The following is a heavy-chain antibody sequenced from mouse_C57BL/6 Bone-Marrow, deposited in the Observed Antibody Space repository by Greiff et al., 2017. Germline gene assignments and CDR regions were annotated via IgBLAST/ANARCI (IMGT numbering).Heavy chain of an antibody. J-gene: IGHJ4*01. CDR1: GYTFTSYW. D-gene: IGHD2-4*01. V-gene: IGHV1-69*01. CDR2: IDPSDSYT. CDR3: ARSPYYDYEYYYAMDN. Sequence: QVQLQQPGAELVMPGASVKLSCKASGYTFTSYWMHWVKQRPGQGLEWIGEIDPSDSYTNYNQKFKGKSTLTVDKSSSTAYMQLSSLTSEDSAVYYCARSPYYDYEYYYAMDNWGQGTSVTVSS.